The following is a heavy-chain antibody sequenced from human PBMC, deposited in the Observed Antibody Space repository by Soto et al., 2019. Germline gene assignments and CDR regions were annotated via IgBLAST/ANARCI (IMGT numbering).Heavy chain of an antibody. V-gene: IGHV4-31*03. CDR3: AGGVLY. CDR2: IYYSGVT. Sequence: QVQLLESGPGLVKPSQTLSLTCTVSGGSISIGGYYWSWIRQHPGKGLEWIGYIYYSGVTYYSPTLQSXXTISIDTSKNQFSLKLSSVTAAXXAXXXXAGGVLYWGQGTLVTVSS. D-gene: IGHD1-26*01. J-gene: IGHJ4*02. CDR1: GGSISIGGYY.